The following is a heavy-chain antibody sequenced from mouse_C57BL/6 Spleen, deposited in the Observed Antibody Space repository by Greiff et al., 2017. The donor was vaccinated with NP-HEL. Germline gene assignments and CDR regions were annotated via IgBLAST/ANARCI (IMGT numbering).Heavy chain of an antibody. CDR3: ARDDGPWFAY. J-gene: IGHJ3*01. D-gene: IGHD2-3*01. V-gene: IGHV5-16*01. CDR2: INYDGSST. CDR1: GFTFSDYY. Sequence: EVKLVESEGGLVQPGSSMKLSCTASGFTFSDYYMAWVRQVPEKGLEWVANINYDGSSTYYLDSLKSRFFISRDNAKNILYLQMSSLKSEDTATYYCARDDGPWFAYWGQGTLVTVSA.